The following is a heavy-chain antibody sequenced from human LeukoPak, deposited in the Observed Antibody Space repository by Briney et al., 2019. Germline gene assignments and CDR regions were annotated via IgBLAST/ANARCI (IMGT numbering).Heavy chain of an antibody. Sequence: GGSLRLSCAASGFTFSNFWMNWVRQVPGKGLVWVSGINHDGTGTYYADSVKGRFTISRDHAKNTVYLQMNGLRAEDTTVSYCATVSEYWGQGTLVTVSS. CDR2: INHDGTGT. CDR3: ATVSEY. CDR1: GFTFSNFW. J-gene: IGHJ4*02. V-gene: IGHV3-74*01.